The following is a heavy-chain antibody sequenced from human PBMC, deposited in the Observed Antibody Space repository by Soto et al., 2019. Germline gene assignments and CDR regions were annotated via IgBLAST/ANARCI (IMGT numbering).Heavy chain of an antibody. Sequence: PGGSLRLSCAASGFTFSSYGMHWVRQAPGKGLEWVAVIWYDGSNKYYADSVKGRFTISRDNSKNTLYLQMNSLRAEDTAVYYCARDGEVWWLRLSYYFDYWGQGTLVTVSS. CDR1: GFTFSSYG. CDR3: ARDGEVWWLRLSYYFDY. V-gene: IGHV3-33*01. J-gene: IGHJ4*02. CDR2: IWYDGSNK. D-gene: IGHD5-12*01.